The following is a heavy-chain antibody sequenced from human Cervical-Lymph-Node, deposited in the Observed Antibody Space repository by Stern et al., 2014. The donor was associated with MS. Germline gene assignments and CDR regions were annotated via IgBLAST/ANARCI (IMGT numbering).Heavy chain of an antibody. J-gene: IGHJ4*02. V-gene: IGHV3-33*01. D-gene: IGHD6-13*01. CDR3: ASAYSSSHYYFDY. Sequence: QVQLVESGGGVVQPGRSLRLSWAESGFSFSRYAMHWVRQAPGKGLEREELIWYDGSNPYYAASVTGRFTISRDNFKNTLYLQMNSLRAEDTAVYYCASAYSSSHYYFDYWGQGTLVTVSS. CDR2: IWYDGSNP. CDR1: GFSFSRYA.